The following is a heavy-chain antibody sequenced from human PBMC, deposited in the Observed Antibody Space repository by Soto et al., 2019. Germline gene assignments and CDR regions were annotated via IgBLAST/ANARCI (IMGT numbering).Heavy chain of an antibody. D-gene: IGHD3-9*01. CDR3: ARRGDDILTGYCLDY. Sequence: ASLKICCKGSGYSFTSYWIGWVRQMPGKGLEGMGIIYPGDSDTRYSPSFQGQVTITADKSISTAYLQWSSLKASDTAMYYCARRGDDILTGYCLDYWGQGTLVTVSS. J-gene: IGHJ4*02. CDR1: GYSFTSYW. V-gene: IGHV5-51*01. CDR2: IYPGDSDT.